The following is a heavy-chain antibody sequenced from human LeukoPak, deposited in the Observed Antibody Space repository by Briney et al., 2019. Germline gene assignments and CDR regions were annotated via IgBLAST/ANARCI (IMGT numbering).Heavy chain of an antibody. CDR1: GGSFIGSH. J-gene: IGHJ5*02. D-gene: IGHD3-22*01. CDR2: INHSGNT. Sequence: PSETLSLTCAVSGGSFIGSHWNWIRQPPGKGLEWIGEINHSGNTNYNPSLKSRVTISVDTSKNQFSLKLSSVTAADTAVYYCASPNYYDSSGYYGNPWGQGTLVTVSS. V-gene: IGHV4-34*01. CDR3: ASPNYYDSSGYYGNP.